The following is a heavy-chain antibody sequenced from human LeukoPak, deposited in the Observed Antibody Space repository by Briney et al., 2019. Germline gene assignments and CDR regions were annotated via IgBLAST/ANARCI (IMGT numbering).Heavy chain of an antibody. D-gene: IGHD3-3*01. J-gene: IGHJ4*02. CDR2: IYYSGST. CDR3: ATYNFWSGYSFF. CDR1: GGSISSSAYY. Sequence: PSETLSLTCSVSGGSISSSAYYWGWIRQPPGKGLEWIGNIYYSGSTYYNPSLKSRVTISLNTSKNQFSLKLSSVTAADTAVYYCATYNFWSGYSFFWGQGTLVTVSS. V-gene: IGHV4-39*01.